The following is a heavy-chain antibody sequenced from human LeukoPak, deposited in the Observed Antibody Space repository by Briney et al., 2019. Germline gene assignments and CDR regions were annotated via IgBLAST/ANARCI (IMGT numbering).Heavy chain of an antibody. D-gene: IGHD2-2*01. Sequence: PGRSLRSPFRALDFGLPAYGLDWCRQAPGTGLEWVVVISYDGSNKYYADSVKGRFTISRDNSQHTLYLQINSLRAEDTAVYYRARGPYCSSTSWYRPDAFDIWGQGTVVSVSS. CDR1: DFGLPAYG. V-gene: IGHV3-33*08. CDR3: ARGPYCSSTSWYRPDAFDI. CDR2: ISYDGSNK. J-gene: IGHJ3*02.